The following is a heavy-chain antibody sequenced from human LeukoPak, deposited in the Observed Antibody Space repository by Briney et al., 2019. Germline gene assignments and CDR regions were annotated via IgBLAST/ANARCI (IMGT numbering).Heavy chain of an antibody. Sequence: ASVKVSCKASGYTFTGYYMHWVRQAPGQGLEWMGWINPNSGGTNYAQKFQGRVTMTRDTSISTAYMELSRLRSDDTAVYYCARCIAAAGTVGYMDVWGKGTTVTVSS. CDR1: GYTFTGYY. CDR3: ARCIAAAGTVGYMDV. D-gene: IGHD6-13*01. CDR2: INPNSGGT. V-gene: IGHV1-2*02. J-gene: IGHJ6*03.